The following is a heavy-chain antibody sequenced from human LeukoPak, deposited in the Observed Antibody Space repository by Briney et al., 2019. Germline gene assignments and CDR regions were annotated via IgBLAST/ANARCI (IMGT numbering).Heavy chain of an antibody. D-gene: IGHD1-1*01. V-gene: IGHV4-31*02. CDR1: GDSIRSGDYY. CDR3: ARRMGTGEPYFDY. CDR2: IYYSGYT. Sequence: PSETLSLTCTVSGDSIRSGDYYWSWIRQHPGKGLEWIGYIYYSGYTYYNLSLKSRVTISVDTSKNQFSLKLISVTAADTAVYYCARRMGTGEPYFDYWGQGTLVTVSS. J-gene: IGHJ4*02.